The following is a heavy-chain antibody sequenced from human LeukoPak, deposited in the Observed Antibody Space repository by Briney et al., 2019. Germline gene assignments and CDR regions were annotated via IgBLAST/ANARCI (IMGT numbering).Heavy chain of an antibody. CDR2: IYYTGTT. Sequence: PSETLSLTCTVSGGSISINNYYWAWIRQPPGKGLEWIGSIYYTGTTYYNPSLKNRVTISVDTSKNQFSLRLSSVTAADTAVYYCARENGSGSHDYWGQGTLVSVSS. CDR1: GGSISINNYY. V-gene: IGHV4-39*07. CDR3: ARENGSGSHDY. D-gene: IGHD3-10*01. J-gene: IGHJ4*02.